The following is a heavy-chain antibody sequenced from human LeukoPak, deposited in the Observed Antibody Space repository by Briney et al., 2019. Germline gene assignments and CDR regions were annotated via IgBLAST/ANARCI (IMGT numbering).Heavy chain of an antibody. J-gene: IGHJ5*02. CDR1: RYTLSIYD. D-gene: IGHD4-17*01. Sequence: ASVKVSSKASRYTLSIYDINWMRQAPGQGLEYMGWINPNSLIPGYAQKFRGRLILTMDTSISTAYMELSGLTSDDTAIYYCARTKRVPTVWFDPWGQGTLVTVSS. V-gene: IGHV1-8*01. CDR2: INPNSLIP. CDR3: ARTKRVPTVWFDP.